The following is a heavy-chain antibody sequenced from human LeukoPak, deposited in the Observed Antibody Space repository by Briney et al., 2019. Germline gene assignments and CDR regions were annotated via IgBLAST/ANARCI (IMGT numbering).Heavy chain of an antibody. Sequence: PSETLSLTCTVSGGSISSHNWGWIRQPPGKGLEWIGNIFTSGSTNYNPNYNPSVKSRVTISVDTSKNQFSLKLSSVTAADTAVYYCASLSIGPRPYYYYYMDVWGKGTTVTVSS. CDR1: GGSISSHN. J-gene: IGHJ6*03. CDR3: ASLSIGPRPYYYYYMDV. V-gene: IGHV4-4*09. D-gene: IGHD2-21*01. CDR2: IFTSGST.